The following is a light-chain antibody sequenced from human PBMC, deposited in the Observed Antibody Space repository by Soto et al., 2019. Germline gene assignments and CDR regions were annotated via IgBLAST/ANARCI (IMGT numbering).Light chain of an antibody. CDR3: CSQTGSATMV. Sequence: QSVLTQPASVSGSPGQSITISCTGTSSDIGTYNFVSWYQQRPGKAPKFIIYDDVRRPSGVSNRFSGSKSGNTASLTISGLQAEDEADYYCCSQTGSATMVFGGGTKLTVL. CDR1: SSDIGTYNF. CDR2: DDV. V-gene: IGLV2-14*02. J-gene: IGLJ2*01.